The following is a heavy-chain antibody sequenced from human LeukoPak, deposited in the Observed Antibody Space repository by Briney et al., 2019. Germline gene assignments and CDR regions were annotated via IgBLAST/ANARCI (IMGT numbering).Heavy chain of an antibody. Sequence: PGGALRLSCAASGITVSSHAMSWVRQAPGKGLEWVSLISGSGGHTYYGDSVKGRFTISRDNSTNRLYLQMNSLRPEDTAVYYCAKGGAATMRDGYNYYYYYMEVWGRGTTVTVSS. V-gene: IGHV3-23*01. J-gene: IGHJ6*03. CDR2: ISGSGGHT. CDR1: GITVSSHA. D-gene: IGHD5-24*01. CDR3: AKGGAATMRDGYNYYYYYMEV.